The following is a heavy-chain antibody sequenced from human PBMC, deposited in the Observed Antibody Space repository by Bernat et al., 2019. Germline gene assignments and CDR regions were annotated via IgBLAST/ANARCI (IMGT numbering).Heavy chain of an antibody. CDR2: ISAYNGNT. Sequence: QVQLVQSGAEVKKPGASVKVSCKASGYTFTSYGISWVRQAPGQGLERMGWISAYNGNTNYAQKLQGRVTMTTDTSTSTAYMELRSLRSDDTAVYYCARVGTYYYGSGSYSSSGYYYGMDVWGQGTTVTVSS. CDR3: ARVGTYYYGSGSYSSSGYYYGMDV. J-gene: IGHJ6*02. V-gene: IGHV1-18*01. CDR1: GYTFTSYG. D-gene: IGHD3-10*01.